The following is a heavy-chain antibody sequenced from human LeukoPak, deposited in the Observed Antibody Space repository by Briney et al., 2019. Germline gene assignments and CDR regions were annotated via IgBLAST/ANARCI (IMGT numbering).Heavy chain of an antibody. V-gene: IGHV3-21*01. CDR3: ARDRYGDYSSDY. CDR1: GFTFSSYS. J-gene: IGHJ4*02. CDR2: ISSSSSYI. D-gene: IGHD4-17*01. Sequence: PGGSLRLSCAASGFTFSSYSMNWVRQAPGKGLEWVSSISSSSSYIYYADSAKGRFTISRDNAKDSLYLQMNSLRAEDTAVYYCARDRYGDYSSDYWGQGTLVTVSS.